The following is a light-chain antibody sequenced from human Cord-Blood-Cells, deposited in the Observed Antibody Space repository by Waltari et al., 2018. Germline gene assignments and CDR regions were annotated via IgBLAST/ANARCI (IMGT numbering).Light chain of an antibody. V-gene: IGKV4-1*01. CDR2: WAS. Sequence: DIVMTQSPDSLAVSLGARATINCQPSQSVLYSANNKNYLAWYQQKPGQPPKLLIYWASTRESGVPDRFSGSGSGTDFTLTISSLQAEDVAVYYCQQYYSTPPTFGQGTKLEIK. J-gene: IGKJ2*01. CDR1: QSVLYSANNKNY. CDR3: QQYYSTPPT.